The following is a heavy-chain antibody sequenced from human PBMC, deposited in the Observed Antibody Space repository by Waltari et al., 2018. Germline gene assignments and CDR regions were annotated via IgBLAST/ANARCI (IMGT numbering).Heavy chain of an antibody. D-gene: IGHD3-22*01. CDR2: LYYSGST. V-gene: IGHV4-39*07. CDR3: ARENYYDSSGYPYYFDY. J-gene: IGHJ4*02. CDR1: GGSISSSRYY. Sequence: QLQLQESGPGLVKPSETLSLTCTVSGGSISSSRYYWGWIRQPPGKGLEWIGRLYYSGSTDYNASVKSGVTRSVDTYKNEVSLKRRSVTAAETAVYYCARENYYDSSGYPYYFDYWGQGTLVTVSS.